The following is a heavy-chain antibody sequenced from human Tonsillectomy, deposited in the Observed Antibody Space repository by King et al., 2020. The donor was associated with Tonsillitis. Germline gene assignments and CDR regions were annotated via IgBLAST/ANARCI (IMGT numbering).Heavy chain of an antibody. D-gene: IGHD3-16*02. J-gene: IGHJ5*02. CDR3: ARGIFRGGYRRYNWFAP. CDR1: GGSISSGGYS. Sequence: LQLQESGSGLVKPSQTLSLTCAVSGGSISSGGYSWSWIRQPPGKGLEWIGYIYHSGSTYYNPSRKSRVTISVDRSKNQFSLKLSSVTAADTAVYYCARGIFRGGYRRYNWFAPWGQGTLVTVSS. V-gene: IGHV4-30-2*01. CDR2: IYHSGST.